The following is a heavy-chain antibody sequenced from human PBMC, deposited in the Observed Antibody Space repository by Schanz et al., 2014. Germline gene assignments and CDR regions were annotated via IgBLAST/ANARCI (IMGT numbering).Heavy chain of an antibody. CDR1: GFTFSSYW. J-gene: IGHJ4*02. D-gene: IGHD6-13*01. CDR2: IKQDGSER. Sequence: QLVESGGGLVQPGGSLRLSCAASGFTFSSYWMSWVRQAPGKGLEWVANIKQDGSERYYVDSVKGRFTISRDNAKNSLYLQMNSLRAEDTAVYYCARAQEHNTDYTSSRLFDYWGQGTLVAVSS. CDR3: ARAQEHNTDYTSSRLFDY. V-gene: IGHV3-7*01.